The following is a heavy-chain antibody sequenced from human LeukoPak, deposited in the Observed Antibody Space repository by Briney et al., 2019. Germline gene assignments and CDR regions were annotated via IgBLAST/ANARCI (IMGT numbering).Heavy chain of an antibody. J-gene: IGHJ4*02. Sequence: SETLSLTCAVYGGSITGYYWSWIRQPPGKGLEWVGEIHYTGATSYNPSLKSRTTISIDTSKNQVSLKLSSVTAADTAVYYCARGNILSGYCFDFWGQGALVTVSS. D-gene: IGHD3-9*01. V-gene: IGHV4-34*01. CDR3: ARGNILSGYCFDF. CDR2: IHYTGAT. CDR1: GGSITGYY.